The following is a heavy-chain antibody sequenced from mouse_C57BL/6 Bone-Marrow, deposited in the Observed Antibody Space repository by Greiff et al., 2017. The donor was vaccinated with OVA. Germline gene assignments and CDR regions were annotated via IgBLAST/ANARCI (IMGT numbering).Heavy chain of an antibody. V-gene: IGHV1-77*01. D-gene: IGHD1-1*01. CDR1: GYTFTDYY. CDR2: IGPGSGST. Sequence: VQLQQSGAELVKPGASVKISCKASGYTFTDYYINWVKQRPGQGLEWIGKIGPGSGSTYYNEKFEGKATLTADKSSSTAYMQLSSLTSEDSAVYFCARYPYGSSSYYYAMDYWGQGTSVTVSS. CDR3: ARYPYGSSSYYYAMDY. J-gene: IGHJ4*01.